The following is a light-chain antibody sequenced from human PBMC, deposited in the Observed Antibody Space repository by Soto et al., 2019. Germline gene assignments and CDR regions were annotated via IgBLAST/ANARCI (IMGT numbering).Light chain of an antibody. V-gene: IGKV4-1*01. Sequence: DIVMTQSPDSLAVSLGERATINCKSSQTALDSSNNKEYLTWYQQKPGQTPKLLIYWASTREFGVPDRFSGSGSGTDFTLTISSLQAEDVAVYYCQQYYSTPRTFGHGTKVDIK. CDR1: QTALDSSNNKEY. J-gene: IGKJ1*01. CDR3: QQYYSTPRT. CDR2: WAS.